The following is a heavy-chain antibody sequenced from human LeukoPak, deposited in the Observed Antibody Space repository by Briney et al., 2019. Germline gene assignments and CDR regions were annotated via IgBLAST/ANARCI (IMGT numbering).Heavy chain of an antibody. V-gene: IGHV3-21*01. CDR3: ARWDYYGMDV. Sequence: GGSLRLSCAASGFTFSSYAMSWVRQAPGKGLEWVSAISSSSSYIYYADSVKGRFTISRDNAKNSLYLQMNSLRAEDTAVYYCARWDYYGMDVWGQGTTVTVSS. J-gene: IGHJ6*02. CDR2: ISSSSSYI. CDR1: GFTFSSYA.